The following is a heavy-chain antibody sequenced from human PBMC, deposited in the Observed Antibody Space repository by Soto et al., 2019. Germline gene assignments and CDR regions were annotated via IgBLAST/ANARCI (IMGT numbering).Heavy chain of an antibody. Sequence: PGWSLRLSCAASGFTFSSYGMHWVRQAPGKGLEWVAVISYDGSNKYYADSVKGRFTISRDNSKNTLYLQMNSLRAEDTAVYYCAYSYGYGPGAGFDYWGQGTRVTVSS. CDR3: AYSYGYGPGAGFDY. CDR1: GFTFSSYG. V-gene: IGHV3-30*03. CDR2: ISYDGSNK. D-gene: IGHD5-18*01. J-gene: IGHJ4*02.